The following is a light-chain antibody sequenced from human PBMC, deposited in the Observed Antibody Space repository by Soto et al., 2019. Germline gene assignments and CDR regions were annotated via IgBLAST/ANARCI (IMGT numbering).Light chain of an antibody. CDR2: DVS. CDR3: DSCAGSFFV. J-gene: IGLJ1*01. Sequence: QSALTQPRSVSGSPGQAVTISCTGTSSDVGGYNDVSWYQQRPGKAPKVMIYDVSKRPSGVPDRFSGSKCGNTASLTISGRDDEDDADYSCDSCAGSFFVFGTGTKLTVL. CDR1: SSDVGGYND. V-gene: IGLV2-11*01.